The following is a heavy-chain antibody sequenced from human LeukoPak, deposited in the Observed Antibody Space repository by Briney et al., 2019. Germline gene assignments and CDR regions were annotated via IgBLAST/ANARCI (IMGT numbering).Heavy chain of an antibody. CDR1: GGSISSGDYY. CDR3: AREDEAAAGSNFDY. CDR2: IYYSGST. J-gene: IGHJ4*02. Sequence: SQTLSLTCTVSGGSISSGDYYWSWIRQPPGKGLEWIGYIYYSGSTYYNPSLKSRVTISVDTSKNQFSLKLSSVTAADTAVYYCAREDEAAAGSNFDYWGQGTLVTVSS. V-gene: IGHV4-30-4*01. D-gene: IGHD6-13*01.